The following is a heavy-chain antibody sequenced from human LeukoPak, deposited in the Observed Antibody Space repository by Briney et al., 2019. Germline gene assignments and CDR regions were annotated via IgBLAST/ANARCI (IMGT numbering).Heavy chain of an antibody. D-gene: IGHD1-26*01. Sequence: GASVKVSCKASGYTFTSYGISWVRQAPGQGLEWMGWISAYNGNTNYAQKLQGRVTMTTDTSTSTAYMELRSLKSDDTAGYYCARVRRLGVNWFDPWGQGTLVTVSS. CDR3: ARVRRLGVNWFDP. CDR2: ISAYNGNT. CDR1: GYTFTSYG. V-gene: IGHV1-18*01. J-gene: IGHJ5*02.